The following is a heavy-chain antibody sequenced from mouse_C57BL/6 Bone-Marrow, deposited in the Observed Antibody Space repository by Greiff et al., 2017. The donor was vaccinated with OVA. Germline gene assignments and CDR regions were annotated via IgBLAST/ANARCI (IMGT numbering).Heavy chain of an antibody. Sequence: EVQLQQSGGGLVQPGGSLSLSCAASGFTFPDYYMSWVRQPPGKALEWLGFIRNKANGYTTEYSASVKGRFTISRDNSQSILYLQMNALRAEDSATYYCARDDYGSSLWYFDVWGTGTTVTVSS. J-gene: IGHJ1*03. CDR2: IRNKANGYTT. CDR1: GFTFPDYY. D-gene: IGHD1-1*01. CDR3: ARDDYGSSLWYFDV. V-gene: IGHV7-3*01.